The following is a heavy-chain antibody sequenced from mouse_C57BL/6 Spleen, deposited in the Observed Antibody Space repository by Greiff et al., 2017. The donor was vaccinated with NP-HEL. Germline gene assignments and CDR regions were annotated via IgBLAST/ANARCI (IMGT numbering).Heavy chain of an antibody. CDR3: AIWDYYGSSWVDV. J-gene: IGHJ1*03. CDR1: GYTFTSYW. D-gene: IGHD1-1*01. V-gene: IGHV1-74*01. Sequence: QVQLKQPGAELVKPGASVKVSCKASGYTFTSYWMHWVKQRPGQGLEWIGRIHPSDSDTNYNQKFKGKATLTVDKSSSTAYMQLSSLTSEDSAVYYCAIWDYYGSSWVDVWGTGTTVTVSS. CDR2: IHPSDSDT.